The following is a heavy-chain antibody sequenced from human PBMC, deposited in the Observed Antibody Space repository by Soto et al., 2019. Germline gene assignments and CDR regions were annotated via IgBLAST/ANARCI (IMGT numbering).Heavy chain of an antibody. CDR3: AHRNSSSRYSRSYNWFDP. V-gene: IGHV2-5*02. CDR2: IYWDDDK. D-gene: IGHD6-13*01. Sequence: SGPTLVNPTQTLTLTCTFSGFSLSTSGVGVGWIRQPPGKALEWLALIYWDDDKRYSPSLKSRLTITKDTSKNQVVLTMTNMDPVDTATYYCAHRNSSSRYSRSYNWFDPWGQGTLVTVSS. CDR1: GFSLSTSGVG. J-gene: IGHJ5*02.